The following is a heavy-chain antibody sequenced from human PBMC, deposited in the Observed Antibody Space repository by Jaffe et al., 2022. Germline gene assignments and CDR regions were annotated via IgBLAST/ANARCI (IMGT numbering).Heavy chain of an antibody. CDR1: GFTFSSYG. Sequence: QVQLVESGGGVVQPGRSLRLSCAASGFTFSSYGMHWVRQAPGKGLEWVAVISYDGSNKYYADSVKGRFTISRDNSKNTLYLQMNSLRAEDTAVYYCAKDGGFLEWLPLNWFDPWGQGTLVTVSS. V-gene: IGHV3-30*18. D-gene: IGHD3-3*01. CDR3: AKDGGFLEWLPLNWFDP. J-gene: IGHJ5*02. CDR2: ISYDGSNK.